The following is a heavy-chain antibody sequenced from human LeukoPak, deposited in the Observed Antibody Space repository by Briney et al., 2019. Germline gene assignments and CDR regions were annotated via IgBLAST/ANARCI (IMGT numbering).Heavy chain of an antibody. J-gene: IGHJ4*02. CDR3: AKVTAIVVVPAAIPDY. Sequence: PGGSLRLSCAASGFTFSSYAMSWVRQAPGKGLEWVSAISGSGGSTYFADSVKGRFTISRDNSKNTLYLQMNSLRAEDTVVYYCAKVTAIVVVPAAIPDYWGQGTLVTVSS. CDR2: ISGSGGST. V-gene: IGHV3-23*01. D-gene: IGHD2-2*02. CDR1: GFTFSSYA.